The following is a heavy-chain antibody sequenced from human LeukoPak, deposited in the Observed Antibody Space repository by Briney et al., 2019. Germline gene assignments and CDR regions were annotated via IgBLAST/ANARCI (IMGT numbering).Heavy chain of an antibody. Sequence: SQTLSLTCTVSGGSISSGDYYWSWIRQPPGEGLQWIGSIYSTGSTYYNASLKSRVAISVDTSKNLFSLKLSSVTAADTAVYYCARDNYDYVWGRYRQRNPEYFQHWGQGTLVTVSS. V-gene: IGHV4-30-4*08. J-gene: IGHJ1*01. D-gene: IGHD3-16*02. CDR2: IYSTGST. CDR3: ARDNYDYVWGRYRQRNPEYFQH. CDR1: GGSISSGDYY.